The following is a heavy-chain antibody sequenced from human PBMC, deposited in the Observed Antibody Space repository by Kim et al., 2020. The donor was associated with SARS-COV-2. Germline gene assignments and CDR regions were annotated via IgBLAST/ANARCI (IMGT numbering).Heavy chain of an antibody. CDR3: ARDARPYTGSWSSLDV. V-gene: IGHV1-2*02. CDR2: INPNSDGT. D-gene: IGHD6-13*01. CDR1: GYTFTDYY. J-gene: IGHJ6*02. Sequence: ASVKVSCTASGYTFTDYYIHWLRQAPGQGLEWMGWINPNSDGTYSAQMFQGRVTLTRDTSSNTAHMELRKLTSDDTAVYYCARDARPYTGSWSSLDVWGQGTTVIVSS.